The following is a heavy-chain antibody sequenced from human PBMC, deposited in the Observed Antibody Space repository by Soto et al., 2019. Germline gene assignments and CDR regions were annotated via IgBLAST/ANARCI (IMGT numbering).Heavy chain of an antibody. Sequence: EVQLVESGGGLDQPGGSLRLSCAASGFTFSGYWMHWVRQAPGKGLVWVSRINSDGSSTRYADSVKGRFTISRDNAKNTLYLQMNSLRAADTAVYYCARDLAPSGAGAFDIWGQGTMVSVSS. CDR1: GFTFSGYW. CDR3: ARDLAPSGAGAFDI. D-gene: IGHD3-3*01. V-gene: IGHV3-74*01. J-gene: IGHJ3*02. CDR2: INSDGSST.